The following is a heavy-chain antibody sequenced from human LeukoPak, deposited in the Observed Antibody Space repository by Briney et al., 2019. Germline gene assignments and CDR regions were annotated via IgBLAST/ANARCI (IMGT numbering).Heavy chain of an antibody. CDR2: ISWNSGSI. J-gene: IGHJ6*02. D-gene: IGHD3-10*02. CDR3: AKGVRGGYDYYGVDV. Sequence: GRSLRLSCAASGFIFDDYAMYWVRQVPGKGLEWVSGISWNSGSIGYADSVKGRVTISRGNAKNSLYLQMNSLGAEDTALYYCAKGVRGGYDYYGVDVWGQGTTVTVSS. V-gene: IGHV3-9*01. CDR1: GFIFDDYA.